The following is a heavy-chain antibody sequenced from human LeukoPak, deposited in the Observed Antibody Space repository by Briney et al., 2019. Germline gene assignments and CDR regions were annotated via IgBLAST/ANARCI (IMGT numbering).Heavy chain of an antibody. Sequence: SETLSLTCTVSGGSISSYYWSWIRQPPGKGLEWIGYIYYGGSTNYNPSLKSRVTISVDTSKNQFSLKLSSVTAADTAVYYCARDPQDGYYDYWGQGTLVTVSS. CDR1: GGSISSYY. CDR3: ARDPQDGYYDY. J-gene: IGHJ4*02. V-gene: IGHV4-59*01. CDR2: IYYGGST. D-gene: IGHD3-22*01.